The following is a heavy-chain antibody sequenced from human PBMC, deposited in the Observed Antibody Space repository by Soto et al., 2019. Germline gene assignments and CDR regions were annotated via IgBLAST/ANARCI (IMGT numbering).Heavy chain of an antibody. Sequence: PSETLSLTCTVSGGSISSGCYYWSWIRQHPGKGLEWIGYIYYSGSTYYNPSLKSRVTISVDTSKNQFSLKLSSVTAADKAVYYCARGEHGSGKQQVLYWGQGTLVTVSS. CDR3: ARGEHGSGKQQVLY. D-gene: IGHD3-10*01. V-gene: IGHV4-31*03. CDR2: IYYSGST. J-gene: IGHJ1*01. CDR1: GGSISSGCYY.